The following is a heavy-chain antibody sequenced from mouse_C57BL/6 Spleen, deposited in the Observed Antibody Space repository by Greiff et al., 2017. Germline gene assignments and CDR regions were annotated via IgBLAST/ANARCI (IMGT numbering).Heavy chain of an antibody. J-gene: IGHJ4*01. CDR1: GYAFSSYW. Sequence: VQLVESGAELVKPGASVKISCKASGYAFSSYWMNWVKQRPGKGLEWIGQIYPGDGDTNYNGKFKGKATLTADKSSSTAYMQLSSLTSEDSAVYFCARERITTVVDYYAMDYWGQGTSVTVSS. CDR2: IYPGDGDT. D-gene: IGHD1-1*01. V-gene: IGHV1-80*01. CDR3: ARERITTVVDYYAMDY.